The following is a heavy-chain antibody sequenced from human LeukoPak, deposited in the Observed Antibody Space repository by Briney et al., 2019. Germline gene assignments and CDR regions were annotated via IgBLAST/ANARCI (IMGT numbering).Heavy chain of an antibody. CDR2: MYYSGST. J-gene: IGHJ6*02. CDR3: ARYREDTAMEGWGVYYYYYGMDV. CDR1: GGSISSSSYS. Sequence: PSETLSLTCTVSGGSISSSSYSWGWIRQPPGKGLEWIGSMYYSGSTYYNPSLKSRVTISVDTSKNQFSLKLSSVTAADTAVYYCARYREDTAMEGWGVYYYYYGMDVWGQGTTVTVSS. V-gene: IGHV4-39*01. D-gene: IGHD5-18*01.